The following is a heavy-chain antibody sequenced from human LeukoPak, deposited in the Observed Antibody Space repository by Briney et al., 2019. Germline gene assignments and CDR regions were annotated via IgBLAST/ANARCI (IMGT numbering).Heavy chain of an antibody. CDR1: GFTFSSYG. Sequence: GRSLRLSCAASGFTFSSYGMHWVRQAPGKGLEWVAVIWYDGSNKYYADSVKGRFTISRDNSKNTLYLQMNSLRAEDTAVYYCAKADGSSGWYGDYWGLGTLVTVSS. D-gene: IGHD6-19*01. V-gene: IGHV3-33*06. CDR3: AKADGSSGWYGDY. CDR2: IWYDGSNK. J-gene: IGHJ4*02.